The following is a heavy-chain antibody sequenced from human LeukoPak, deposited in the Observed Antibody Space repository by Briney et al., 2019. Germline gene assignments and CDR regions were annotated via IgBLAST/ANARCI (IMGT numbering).Heavy chain of an antibody. V-gene: IGHV3-43*01. CDR3: AKMVTATMRNWFDP. Sequence: GGSLSLSCAASGFTFDDYTMHWVRQAPGKGLEWVSLISWDGGSTYYADSVKGRFTISRDNSKNSLYLQMNSLRAEDTAVYYCAKMVTATMRNWFDPWGHGTQVTVSS. D-gene: IGHD2-21*02. CDR2: ISWDGGST. J-gene: IGHJ5*02. CDR1: GFTFDDYT.